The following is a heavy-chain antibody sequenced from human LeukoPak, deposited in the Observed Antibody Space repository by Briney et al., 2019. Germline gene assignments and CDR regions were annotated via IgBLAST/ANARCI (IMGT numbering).Heavy chain of an antibody. CDR3: AAQRAVGFDH. Sequence: GGSLRLSCAASGFTFSTYYMTWVRQAPGKGLEWVANIKQDGSQKYYVDSVQGRFTISRDNAKNSLYLQMNSLRAEDTAVYYCAAQRAVGFDHWGQGTLVTVSS. D-gene: IGHD6-19*01. CDR2: IKQDGSQK. CDR1: GFTFSTYY. V-gene: IGHV3-7*01. J-gene: IGHJ4*02.